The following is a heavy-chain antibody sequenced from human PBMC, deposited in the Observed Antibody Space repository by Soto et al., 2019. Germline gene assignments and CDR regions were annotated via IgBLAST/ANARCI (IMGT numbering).Heavy chain of an antibody. Sequence: ASVKVSCKASGYTSTSYYMHWVRQAPGQGLEWMGIINPSGGSTSYAQKFQGRVTMTRDTSTSTVYMELSSLRSEDTAVYYCARDRVPAAPPYGSNYGMDVWGQGTKVTVSS. V-gene: IGHV1-46*01. CDR2: INPSGGST. J-gene: IGHJ6*02. CDR3: ARDRVPAAPPYGSNYGMDV. D-gene: IGHD2-2*01. CDR1: GYTSTSYY.